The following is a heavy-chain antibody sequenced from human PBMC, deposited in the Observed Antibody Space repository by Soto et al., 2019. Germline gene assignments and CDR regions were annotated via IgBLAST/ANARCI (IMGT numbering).Heavy chain of an antibody. CDR1: GFTFTTFG. Sequence: QVQLVESGGGVVQPGGSLRLSCPASGFTFTTFGIYWVRQAPGKGLEWVALISYDGNNKYYSDSVKGLFTISTDNYKNTLSLQMNSLRAEDTAVYDCAKDLQAYGDYNYYYYGMDVWGQGTTVSVSS. CDR3: AKDLQAYGDYNYYYYGMDV. J-gene: IGHJ6*02. CDR2: ISYDGNNK. V-gene: IGHV3-30*18. D-gene: IGHD4-17*01.